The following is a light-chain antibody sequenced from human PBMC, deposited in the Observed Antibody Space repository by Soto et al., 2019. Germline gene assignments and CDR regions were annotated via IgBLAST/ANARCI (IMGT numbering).Light chain of an antibody. CDR3: SSYAGTNNLLYV. V-gene: IGLV2-8*01. Sequence: QSVLTQPPSASGAPGQSGTISSSGNSSDVGAYNYVSCYQQHPGKAPRLLFSEVSQRPSGVPDRFSGSKSANTASLTVSGLQPEDEADYYCSSYAGTNNLLYVYGTGTNVTVL. J-gene: IGLJ1*01. CDR2: EVS. CDR1: SSDVGAYNY.